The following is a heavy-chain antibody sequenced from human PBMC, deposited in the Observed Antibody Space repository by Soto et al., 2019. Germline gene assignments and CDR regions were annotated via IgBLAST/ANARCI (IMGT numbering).Heavy chain of an antibody. J-gene: IGHJ4*02. CDR1: GFSLSNTRMG. V-gene: IGHV2-26*01. D-gene: IGHD6-19*01. CDR3: ARIPSMSSGWYFDY. CDR2: IFSNGEK. Sequence: GSGPTLVNPTETLTLTCTVSGFSLSNTRMGVSWIRQPPGKALEWLARIFSNGEKSYRTSLKSGLTISKDTSKSQVVLNMTNMDPLDTATYYCARIPSMSSGWYFDYWGQGALVTVSS.